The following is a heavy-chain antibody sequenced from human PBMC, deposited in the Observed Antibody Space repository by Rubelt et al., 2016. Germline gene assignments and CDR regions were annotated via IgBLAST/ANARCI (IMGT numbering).Heavy chain of an antibody. CDR2: ISYSGST. V-gene: IGHV4-39*01. CDR3: ARSTGDIVVVPVDY. CDR1: GGSISSSSYY. Sequence: QLQLQESGPGLVKPSETLSLTCSVSGGSISSSSYYWGWIRQPPGKGLEWIGSISYSGSTSYNPSLQSRVTISVDTSKNQFSLMLRSVTAADTAVYYCARSTGDIVVVPVDYWGQGTLVTVSS. D-gene: IGHD2-2*01. J-gene: IGHJ4*02.